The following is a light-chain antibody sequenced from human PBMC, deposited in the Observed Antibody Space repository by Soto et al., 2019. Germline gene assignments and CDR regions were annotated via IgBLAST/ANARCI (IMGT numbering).Light chain of an antibody. CDR1: QTVNNNY. J-gene: IGKJ3*01. CDR3: QQYGTSPFT. CDR2: GAS. Sequence: EIVLTRSPGTLSLSPGERATLSCRASQTVNNNYLTWYQQTPGQAPRLLIYGASSRATGIPDKFSGSGSGTDFTLTISRLEPEDFAVYYCQQYGTSPFTFGPGTKVDIK. V-gene: IGKV3-20*01.